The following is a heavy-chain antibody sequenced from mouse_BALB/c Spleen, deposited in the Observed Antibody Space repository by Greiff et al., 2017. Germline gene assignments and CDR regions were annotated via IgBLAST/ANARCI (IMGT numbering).Heavy chain of an antibody. J-gene: IGHJ4*01. CDR1: GFTFSSYT. V-gene: IGHV5-12-2*01. CDR3: ARRLVRGAMDY. D-gene: IGHD2-14*01. CDR2: ISNGGGST. Sequence: EVMLVESGGGLVQPGGSLKLSCAASGFTFSSYTMSWVRQTPEKRLEWVAYISNGGGSTYYPDTVKGRFTISRDNAKNTLYLQMSSLKSEDTAMYYCARRLVRGAMDYWGQGTSVTVSS.